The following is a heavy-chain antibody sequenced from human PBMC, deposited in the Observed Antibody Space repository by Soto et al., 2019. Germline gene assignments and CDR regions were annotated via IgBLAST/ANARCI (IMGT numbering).Heavy chain of an antibody. V-gene: IGHV3-53*01. Sequence: PGGSLRLSCSASGFTVSSNYMSWVRQAPGKGLEWVSVIYSGNSPYYADSVKGRFTISRDNSKNTLYLQMNTLRAEDTAVYYCARESVAGQTGRWFDPWGQGTLVTVSS. CDR2: IYSGNSP. J-gene: IGHJ5*02. CDR1: GFTVSSNY. D-gene: IGHD6-19*01. CDR3: ARESVAGQTGRWFDP.